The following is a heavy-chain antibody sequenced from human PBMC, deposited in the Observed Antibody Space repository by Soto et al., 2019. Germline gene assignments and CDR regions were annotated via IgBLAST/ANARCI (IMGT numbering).Heavy chain of an antibody. D-gene: IGHD4-17*01. J-gene: IGHJ4*02. V-gene: IGHV3-48*03. Sequence: QTGGSLRLSCAASGFTFSSYEMNWVRQAPGKGLEWVSYISSSGSTINYADSVKGRFTISRDNAKNSLSLQMNSLRAEDTAVYYCARGYGDYPDWGQGTLVTVSS. CDR1: GFTFSSYE. CDR2: ISSSGSTI. CDR3: ARGYGDYPD.